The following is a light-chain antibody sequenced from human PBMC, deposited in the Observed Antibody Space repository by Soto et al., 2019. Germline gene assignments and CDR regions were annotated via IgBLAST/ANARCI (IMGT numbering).Light chain of an antibody. CDR3: QEYSSVPV. V-gene: IGKV1-27*01. J-gene: IGKJ3*01. CDR1: QGIRNF. Sequence: DIQMTQSPTSLSASVGDRVTITCRASQGIRNFVAWYQQKPGKAPKLLIYAASTLPSGVTSRFSGSGSGTVFTLTINGQQPEDVATYSCQEYSSVPVFGPGTKVDIK. CDR2: AAS.